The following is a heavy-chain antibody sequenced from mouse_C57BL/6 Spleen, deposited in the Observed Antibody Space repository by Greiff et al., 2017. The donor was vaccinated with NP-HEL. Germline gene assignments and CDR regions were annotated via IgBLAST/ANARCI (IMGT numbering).Heavy chain of an antibody. Sequence: QVQLKESGAELARPGASVKMSCKASGYTFTSYTMHWVKQRPGQGLEWIGYINPSSGYTKYNQKFKDKATLTADKSSSTAYMQLSSLTSEDSAVYYCARPSYYYAMDYWGQGTSVTVSS. CDR3: ARPSYYYAMDY. CDR1: GYTFTSYT. J-gene: IGHJ4*01. CDR2: INPSSGYT. V-gene: IGHV1-4*01.